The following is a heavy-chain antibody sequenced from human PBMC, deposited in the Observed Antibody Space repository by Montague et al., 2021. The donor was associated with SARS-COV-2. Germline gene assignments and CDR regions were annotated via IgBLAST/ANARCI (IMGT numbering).Heavy chain of an antibody. J-gene: IGHJ4*02. CDR3: ARDLRVGGGITGTTASDD. CDR1: GFTFSSDW. D-gene: IGHD1-20*01. V-gene: IGHV3-74*01. CDR2: INPDGGHT. Sequence: SLRLSCAASGFTFSSDWMHWVRQASGKGPVWISRINPDGGHTDSAHFVRGRFTTSRDNAKNTLYLQMYSLRAEDTAIYYCARDLRVGGGITGTTASDDWGQGTLVTVSS.